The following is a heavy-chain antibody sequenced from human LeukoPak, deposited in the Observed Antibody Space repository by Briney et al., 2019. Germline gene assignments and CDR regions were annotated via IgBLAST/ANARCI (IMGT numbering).Heavy chain of an antibody. CDR1: GSFSDHS. CDR3: ARQLGGVVTKQTYYFDY. D-gene: IGHD3-3*01. CDR2: IDEKRRT. J-gene: IGHJ4*02. Sequence: SETLSLTCAVYGSFSDHSWSWVRQPPGKGLEWIGEIDEKRRTSYSPSLTSRVTMSVDTSKNQFSLKLSSVTAADTAVYYCARQLGGVVTKQTYYFDYWGQGTLVTVSS. V-gene: IGHV4-34*01.